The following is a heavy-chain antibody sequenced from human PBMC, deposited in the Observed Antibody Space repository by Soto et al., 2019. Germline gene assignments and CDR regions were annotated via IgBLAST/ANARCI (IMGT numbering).Heavy chain of an antibody. D-gene: IGHD3-10*01. CDR1: GGSISSGGYY. CDR2: IYYSGST. CDR3: ARDPAYYYGSGVSMDV. V-gene: IGHV4-31*03. J-gene: IGHJ6*02. Sequence: SETLSLTCTVSGGSISSGGYYWSWIRQHPGKGLEWIGYIYYSGSTYYNPSLKSRVTISIDTSKNQFSLKLSSVTAADTAVYYCARDPAYYYGSGVSMDVWGQGTTVTVSS.